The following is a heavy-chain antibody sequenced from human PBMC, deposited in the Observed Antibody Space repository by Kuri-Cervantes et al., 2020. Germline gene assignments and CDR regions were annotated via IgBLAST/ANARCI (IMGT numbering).Heavy chain of an antibody. D-gene: IGHD2-15*01. V-gene: IGHV1-58*01. CDR3: AAAQSVVPGPFQH. CDR2: IVVGSGNT. J-gene: IGHJ1*01. Sequence: GGSLRLSCKASGFTFTSSAVQWVRQARGQRLGWIGWIVVGSGNTNYAQKFQERVTITRDMSTSTAYMELSSLRSEDTAVYYCAAAQSVVPGPFQHWGQGTLVTVSS. CDR1: GFTFTSSA.